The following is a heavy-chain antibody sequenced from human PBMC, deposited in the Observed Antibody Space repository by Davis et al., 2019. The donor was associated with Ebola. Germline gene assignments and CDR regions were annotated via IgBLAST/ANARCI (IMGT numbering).Heavy chain of an antibody. J-gene: IGHJ5*02. CDR2: IGTAGDT. V-gene: IGHV3-13*01. CDR1: GFTFSSYD. CDR3: ARSIGYSSGWGWFDP. Sequence: PGGSLRLSCAASGFTFSSYDMHWVRQATGKGLEWVSAIGTAGDTYYPGSVKGRFTISRENAKNSLYLQMNSLRAGDTAVYYCARSIGYSSGWGWFDPWGQGTLVTVSS. D-gene: IGHD6-19*01.